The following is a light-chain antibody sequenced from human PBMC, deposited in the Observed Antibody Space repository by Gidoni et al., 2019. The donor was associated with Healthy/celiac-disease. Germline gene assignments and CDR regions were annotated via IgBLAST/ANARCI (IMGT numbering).Light chain of an antibody. V-gene: IGLV2-14*01. CDR1: SSYLGRYIY. CDR2: EVS. CDR3: SSYTSNSTLV. J-gene: IGLJ2*01. Sequence: QSALTQPPSVPGSPGQPITISCTGTSSYLGRYIYLSWYQQHPGKAPKLMIYEVSNRPSGVSNRFTGSKSGNTASLTISGLQAEDEADYYCSSYTSNSTLVFGGGTKLTVL.